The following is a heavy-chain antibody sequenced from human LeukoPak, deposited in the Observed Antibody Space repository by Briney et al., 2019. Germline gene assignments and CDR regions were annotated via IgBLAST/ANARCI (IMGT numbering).Heavy chain of an antibody. CDR3: AKGRYSNVRLDY. CDR2: IRYDGSNK. V-gene: IGHV3-30*02. J-gene: IGHJ4*02. CDR1: GFTFSSYG. Sequence: QPGGSLRLSCAASGFTFSSYGMHWVRQAPDKGLEWVAFIRYDGSNKYYADSVKGRFTISRDNSKNTLYLQMNSLRAEDTAVYYCAKGRYSNVRLDYWGQGTLVTVSS. D-gene: IGHD4-11*01.